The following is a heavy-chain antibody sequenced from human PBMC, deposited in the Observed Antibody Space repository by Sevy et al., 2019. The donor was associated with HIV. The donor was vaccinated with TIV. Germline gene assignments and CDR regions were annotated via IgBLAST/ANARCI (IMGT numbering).Heavy chain of an antibody. D-gene: IGHD3-22*01. CDR2: ISSGSSYI. J-gene: IGHJ4*02. Sequence: AGGSLRLSCAASGFTFSYYTMNWVRQAPGKGLEWVSSISSGSSYIFYADSMKGRFTVSRDNAKNSLFLQMNSLRDEDTALYYCARSTDYYDNSGYDSWGRGTLVTVSS. CDR3: ARSTDYYDNSGYDS. V-gene: IGHV3-21*03. CDR1: GFTFSYYT.